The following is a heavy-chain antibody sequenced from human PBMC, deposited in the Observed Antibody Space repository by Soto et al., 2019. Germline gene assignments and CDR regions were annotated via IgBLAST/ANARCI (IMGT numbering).Heavy chain of an antibody. CDR1: GYTFTSYD. Sequence: ASVKVSCKASGYTFTSYDINWVRQATGQGLEWMGWMNPNSGNTGYAQKFQGRVTMTRNTSISTAYMELSSLRSEDTAVYYCARRIFGVYYCSGSYYIGYYYYYMDVWGKGTTVTVSS. CDR3: ARRIFGVYYCSGSYYIGYYYYYMDV. CDR2: MNPNSGNT. D-gene: IGHD3-10*01. V-gene: IGHV1-8*01. J-gene: IGHJ6*03.